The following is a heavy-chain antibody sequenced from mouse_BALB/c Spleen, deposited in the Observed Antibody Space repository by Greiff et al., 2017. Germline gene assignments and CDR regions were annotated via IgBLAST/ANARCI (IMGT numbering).Heavy chain of an antibody. V-gene: IGHV1-18*01. Sequence: LQQSGPELVKPGASVKIPCKASGYTFTDYNMDWVKQSHGKSLEWIGDINPNNGGTIYNQKFKGKATLTVDKSSSTAYMELRSLTSEDTAVYYCARLLRLRFYFDYWGQGTTLTVSS. D-gene: IGHD1-2*01. CDR3: ARLLRLRFYFDY. J-gene: IGHJ2*01. CDR2: INPNNGGT. CDR1: GYTFTDYN.